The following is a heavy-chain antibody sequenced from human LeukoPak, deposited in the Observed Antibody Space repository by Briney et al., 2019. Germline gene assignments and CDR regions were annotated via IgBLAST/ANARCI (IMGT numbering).Heavy chain of an antibody. J-gene: IGHJ4*02. D-gene: IGHD3-16*02. CDR3: ARDRDYVWGSYRSPFDY. V-gene: IGHV4-30-4*01. CDR2: IYYSGST. CDR1: GGSISSGDYY. Sequence: NPSQTLSLTCTVSGGSISSGDYYWSWIRQPPGKGLEWIGYIYYSGSTYYNPSLKSRVTISVDTSKNQFSLKLSSVTAADTAVYYCARDRDYVWGSYRSPFDYWGQGTLVTVSS.